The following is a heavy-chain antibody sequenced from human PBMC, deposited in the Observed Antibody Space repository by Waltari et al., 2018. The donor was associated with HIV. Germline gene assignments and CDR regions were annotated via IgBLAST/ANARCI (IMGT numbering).Heavy chain of an antibody. V-gene: IGHV3-48*02. CDR3: ARDTLNFFFGLDV. CDR1: GLSFGESA. CDR2: ISSSSFNI. J-gene: IGHJ6*02. Sequence: EEQLVESGGGLVHPGGSLKLSCAASGLSFGESAMNWVRQAPGKGLEWIAYISSSSFNIKYVDSVRGRFTISRDNTQNSLSLQMNNLIDEDTAKYFCARDTLNFFFGLDVWGHGTTVAVSS.